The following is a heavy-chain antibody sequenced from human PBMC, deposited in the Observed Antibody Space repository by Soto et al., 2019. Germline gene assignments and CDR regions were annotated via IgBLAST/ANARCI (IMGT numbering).Heavy chain of an antibody. CDR2: INAGNGNT. Sequence: ASVKVSCKASGYTFTSYAMHWVRQAPGQRLEWMGWINAGNGNTKYSQKFQGRVTITRDTSASTAYMELSSLRSEDTAVCYCARGSGPMIEWHWGQGTLVTVSS. CDR1: GYTFTSYA. J-gene: IGHJ4*02. CDR3: ARGSGPMIEWH. D-gene: IGHD3-22*01. V-gene: IGHV1-3*01.